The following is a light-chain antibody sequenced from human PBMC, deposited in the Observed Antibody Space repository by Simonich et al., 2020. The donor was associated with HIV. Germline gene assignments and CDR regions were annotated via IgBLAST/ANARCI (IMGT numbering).Light chain of an antibody. V-gene: IGKV4-1*01. CDR1: QSVLYSSNNKNY. Sequence: DLVMTQSPDSLAVSLGERATINCKSSQSVLYSSNNKNYLAWYQQKPGQPPKLLIYWASTRESGVPDRFSGSESGTDFTLTISCLQAEDVAVYYCHQYYSSPHTFGQGTKLEIK. J-gene: IGKJ2*01. CDR3: HQYYSSPHT. CDR2: WAS.